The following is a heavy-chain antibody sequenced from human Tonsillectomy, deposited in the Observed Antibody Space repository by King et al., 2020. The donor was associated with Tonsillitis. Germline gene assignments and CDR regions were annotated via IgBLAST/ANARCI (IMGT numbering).Heavy chain of an antibody. CDR2: IYNSGST. CDR3: ARLYGDYVWGHYYFDY. V-gene: IGHV4-59*01. J-gene: IGHJ4*02. CDR1: CDSISSYS. D-gene: IGHD4-17*01. Sequence: VQLQESGPGLVKPSETLSLTCSVSCDSISSYSWSWIRQPPGKGLEWMGYIYNSGSTNYNPSLKSRVTISVDTSKNQFSLKLNSVTVADTAVYYCARLYGDYVWGHYYFDYWGQGTLVTVSS.